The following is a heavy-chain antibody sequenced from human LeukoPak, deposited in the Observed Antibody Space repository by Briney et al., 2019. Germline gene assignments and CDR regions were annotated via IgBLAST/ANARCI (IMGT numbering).Heavy chain of an antibody. V-gene: IGHV1-46*01. CDR1: GYTFTNNY. CDR3: ARDQEGFDY. Sequence: ASVKVSCKASGYTFTNNYLHWVRQAPGQGLEWMGMIYPRNGSTSYAQNFQGRVTVTRDTSTTTVHMELRGLRSEDTAVYYCARDQEGFDYWGQGTVVTVSS. CDR2: IYPRNGST. J-gene: IGHJ4*02.